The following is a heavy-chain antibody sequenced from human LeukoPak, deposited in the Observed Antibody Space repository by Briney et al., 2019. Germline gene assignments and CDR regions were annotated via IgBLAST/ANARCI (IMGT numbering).Heavy chain of an antibody. CDR1: VYTFTCYY. Sequence: GASVKVSFKASVYTFTCYYRHWVRQPPGQGLEGMGGINPNSGVTNYSQKFPGSVTMTRDTSISTAYMELSRLRSDDTAVYYCAREFVAGSDYWGQGTLVTVSS. CDR2: INPNSGVT. J-gene: IGHJ4*02. V-gene: IGHV1-2*02. CDR3: AREFVAGSDY. D-gene: IGHD6-19*01.